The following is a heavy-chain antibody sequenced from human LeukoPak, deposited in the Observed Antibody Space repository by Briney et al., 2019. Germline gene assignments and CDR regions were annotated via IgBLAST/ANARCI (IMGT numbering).Heavy chain of an antibody. CDR2: IGYGGGSS. CDR1: GFMFSTYA. V-gene: IGHV3-23*01. D-gene: IGHD6-19*01. CDR3: AKDRGAGWLHDAFDI. J-gene: IGHJ3*02. Sequence: PGGSLRLSCAASGFMFSTYAMSWVRQAPGQGLEWVAAIGYGGGSSYYAHSVEGRFTIARDNSNNTLFLHMSSLRPEDTAVYYCAKDRGAGWLHDAFDIWGLGTLVTVSS.